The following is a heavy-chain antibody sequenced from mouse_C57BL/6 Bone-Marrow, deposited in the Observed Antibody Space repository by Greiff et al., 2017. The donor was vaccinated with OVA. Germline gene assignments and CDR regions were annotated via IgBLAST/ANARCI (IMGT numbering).Heavy chain of an antibody. V-gene: IGHV1-82*01. Sequence: QVQLQQSGPELVKPGASVKISCKASGYAFSSSWMNWVKQRPGKGLEWIGRIYPGDGDTNYNGKFKGKATLTADKSSSTAYMQLSSLTSEDSAVYFCARGREPFYAMDYWGQGTSVTVSS. CDR2: IYPGDGDT. CDR3: ARGREPFYAMDY. J-gene: IGHJ4*01. CDR1: GYAFSSSW.